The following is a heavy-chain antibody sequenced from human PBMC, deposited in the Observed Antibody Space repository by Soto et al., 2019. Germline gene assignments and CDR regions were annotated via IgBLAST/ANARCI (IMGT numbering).Heavy chain of an antibody. D-gene: IGHD3-10*01. CDR2: IYHSGST. CDR3: ARGDYCGSGSYYLFDY. CDR1: GGSISSGGYS. J-gene: IGHJ4*02. Sequence: QLQLQESGSGLVKPSQTLSLTCAVSGGSISSGGYSWSWIRQPPGKGLEWIGYIYHSGSTYYNPSPKSRVTMSLVRSANQFSLKLSSVTAADTAVYYCARGDYCGSGSYYLFDYWGQRTLVTVSS. V-gene: IGHV4-30-2*01.